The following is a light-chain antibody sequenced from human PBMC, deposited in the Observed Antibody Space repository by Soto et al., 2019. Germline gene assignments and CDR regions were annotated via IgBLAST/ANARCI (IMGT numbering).Light chain of an antibody. CDR1: QSISSW. J-gene: IGKJ1*01. CDR3: QQYNWT. Sequence: MTQSPSTLSASEGGRVTITCRASQSISSWLAWYQQKPGKAPKLLIYDASSLESGVPSRFSGSGSGTEFTLTISSLQPDDFATYYCQQYNWTFGQGTKVDIK. V-gene: IGKV1-5*01. CDR2: DAS.